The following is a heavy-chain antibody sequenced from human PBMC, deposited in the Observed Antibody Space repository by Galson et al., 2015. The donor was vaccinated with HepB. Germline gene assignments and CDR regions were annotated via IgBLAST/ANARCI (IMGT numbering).Heavy chain of an antibody. CDR1: GGSISSYY. Sequence: ETLSLTCTVSGGSISSYYWSWIRQPPGKGLEWIGYIYYSGSTNYNPSLKSRVTISVDTSKNQFSLKLSSVTAADTAVYYCARGRDVYYGSGKGRYEYFQHWGQGTLVTVSS. CDR2: IYYSGST. D-gene: IGHD3-10*01. V-gene: IGHV4-59*01. J-gene: IGHJ1*01. CDR3: ARGRDVYYGSGKGRYEYFQH.